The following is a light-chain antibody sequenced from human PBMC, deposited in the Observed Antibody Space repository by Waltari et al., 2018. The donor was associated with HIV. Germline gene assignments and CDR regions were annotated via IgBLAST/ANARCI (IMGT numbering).Light chain of an antibody. CDR3: QQRSRWPPAYT. J-gene: IGKJ2*01. CDR1: QSVSIY. CDR2: DAS. Sequence: EIVLTQSPATLSLSPGERATLSCRASQSVSIYLACYQQKPGQPPRLLIYDASNRATAIPARFSGSGSGTDFTLTISSLEPEDFAVYYCQQRSRWPPAYTFGQGTKLEIK. V-gene: IGKV3-11*01.